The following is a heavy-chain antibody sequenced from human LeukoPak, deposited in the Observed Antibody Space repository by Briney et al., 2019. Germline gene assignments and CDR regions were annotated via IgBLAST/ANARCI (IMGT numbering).Heavy chain of an antibody. D-gene: IGHD1-26*01. V-gene: IGHV3-7*01. CDR2: IKQDGSEK. CDR1: GFTFSSRW. Sequence: GGSLRLSCVASGFTFSSRWMSWVRQAPGKGPEWVANIKQDGSEKKYVDSVKGRFTISRDNAKNSLFLQMNSLRVEDTALYYCARDWDLWGQGTLVTVSS. J-gene: IGHJ4*02. CDR3: ARDWDL.